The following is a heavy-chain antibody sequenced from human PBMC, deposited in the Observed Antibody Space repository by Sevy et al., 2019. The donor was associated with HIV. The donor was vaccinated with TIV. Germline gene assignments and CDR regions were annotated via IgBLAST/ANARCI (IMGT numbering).Heavy chain of an antibody. J-gene: IGHJ6*02. CDR3: AKDFTGFYGMDV. D-gene: IGHD3-9*01. V-gene: IGHV3-30*18. CDR2: ISYDGSNK. CDR1: GLTLSSCG. Sequence: GGSLRLSCVVSGLTLSSCGMHWVRQAPGKGLEWVAVISYDGSNKYYAESVKGRFTISRDKSKNTLYLQMNSLRAEDTAVYYCAKDFTGFYGMDVWGQGTTVTVSS.